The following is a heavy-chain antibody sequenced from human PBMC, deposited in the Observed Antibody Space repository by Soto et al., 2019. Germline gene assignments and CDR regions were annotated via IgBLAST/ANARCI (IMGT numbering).Heavy chain of an antibody. CDR3: ARVNPGNNLYYFNGLDV. CDR1: GFTFDTYG. J-gene: IGHJ6*02. D-gene: IGHD1-1*01. Sequence: GGSLRLSCAASGFTFDTYGIHWVRQAPGKGLEWVALISYEGSNKYYSDSVKGRFTISRDTSKSTLFLHMNSLRVEDTGVYYXARVNPGNNLYYFNGLDVWGQGTSVTVSS. V-gene: IGHV3-30-3*01. CDR2: ISYEGSNK.